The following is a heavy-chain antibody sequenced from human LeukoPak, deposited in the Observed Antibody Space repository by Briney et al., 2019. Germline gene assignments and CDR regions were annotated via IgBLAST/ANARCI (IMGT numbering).Heavy chain of an antibody. J-gene: IGHJ4*02. V-gene: IGHV1-46*01. CDR1: GYTFTSNY. CDR2: IYPRDGST. CDR3: ARDQEGFDY. Sequence: ASVKVSFKASGYTFTSNYIHWVRQAPGQGLEWMGMIYPRDGSTSYAQKFQGRVTVTRDTSTSTVHMELSGLRSEDTAVYYCARDQEGFDYWGQGTLVTVSS.